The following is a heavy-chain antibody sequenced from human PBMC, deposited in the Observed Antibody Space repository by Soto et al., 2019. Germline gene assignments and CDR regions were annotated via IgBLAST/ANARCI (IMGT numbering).Heavy chain of an antibody. CDR3: ARFVDYYDSSGYPSPLDY. D-gene: IGHD3-22*01. CDR1: GGTFSSYA. Sequence: SVKVSCKASGGTFSSYAISWVRQAPGQGLEWMGGIIPIFGTANYAQKFQGRVTITADKSTSTAYMELSSLRSEDTAVYYCARFVDYYDSSGYPSPLDYWGQGTLVTVSS. J-gene: IGHJ4*02. CDR2: IIPIFGTA. V-gene: IGHV1-69*06.